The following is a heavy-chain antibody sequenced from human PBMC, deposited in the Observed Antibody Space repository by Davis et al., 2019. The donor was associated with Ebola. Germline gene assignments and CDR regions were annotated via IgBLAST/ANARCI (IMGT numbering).Heavy chain of an antibody. CDR3: ARIHSIRRAFDI. D-gene: IGHD2-2*01. J-gene: IGHJ3*02. V-gene: IGHV3-30-3*01. Sequence: GESLKISCAASGFTFSSYAMHWVRQAPGKGLEWVAVISYDGSNKYYADSVKGRFTISRDNSKNTLYLQMNSLRAEDTAVYYCARIHSIRRAFDIWGQGTMVTVSS. CDR2: ISYDGSNK. CDR1: GFTFSSYA.